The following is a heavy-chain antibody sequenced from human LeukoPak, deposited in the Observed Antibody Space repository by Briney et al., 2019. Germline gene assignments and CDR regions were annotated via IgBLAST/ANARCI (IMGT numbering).Heavy chain of an antibody. J-gene: IGHJ5*02. CDR1: GFTFTYCW. CDR2: IKQDGSEK. D-gene: IGHD4-11*01. CDR3: ARGPDYSNYGGFDP. Sequence: GGSLRLSCAASGFTFTYCWMSWVRQAPGKGLEWVANIKQDGSEKYYVDSVKGRFTFSRDNAKNSLYLQMNSLRADDTAVYYCARGPDYSNYGGFDPWGQGTLVTVSS. V-gene: IGHV3-7*01.